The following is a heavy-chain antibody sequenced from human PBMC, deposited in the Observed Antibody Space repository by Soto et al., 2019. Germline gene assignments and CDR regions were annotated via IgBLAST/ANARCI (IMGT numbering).Heavy chain of an antibody. Sequence: GGSLRLSCAASGFTFSSYAMKWVRQAPGKGLEWVSLISDSGTLTYYADSVKGRFTISRDNSGNTLFLQMYSLRAEDTAVYYCARYIPGVRYYSMDVWGQGTTVTVSS. CDR2: ISDSGTLT. D-gene: IGHD2-2*01. CDR1: GFTFSSYA. V-gene: IGHV3-23*01. CDR3: ARYIPGVRYYSMDV. J-gene: IGHJ6*02.